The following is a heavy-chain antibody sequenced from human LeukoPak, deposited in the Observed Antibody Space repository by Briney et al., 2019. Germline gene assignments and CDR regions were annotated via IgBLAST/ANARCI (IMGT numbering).Heavy chain of an antibody. CDR3: ARDGYIYGTDC. Sequence: PPETLSLTCTVAGDSISSYYWSWIRQPPGKGLEWIGYIYYSGSTNYNPSLKSRVTISVDTSKNQFSLKLSSVTAADTAVYYCARDGYIYGTDCWGQGTLVTVSS. J-gene: IGHJ4*02. D-gene: IGHD5-18*01. CDR2: IYYSGST. CDR1: GDSISSYY. V-gene: IGHV4-59*01.